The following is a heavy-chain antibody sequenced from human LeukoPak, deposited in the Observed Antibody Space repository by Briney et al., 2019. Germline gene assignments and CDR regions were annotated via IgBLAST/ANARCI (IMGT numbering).Heavy chain of an antibody. CDR3: PRPYCNGGSCHDYFDY. CDR1: GYTFTGYY. Sequence: ASVKVSCKASGYTFTGYYMHWVGQAPGQGLEWMGWMNPYSGGTNYAQELQGRVTMTRDTSISTAYMELRRLSSDDTAIYYCPRPYCNGGSCHDYFDYWGQGTLVSVSS. V-gene: IGHV1-2*02. CDR2: MNPYSGGT. J-gene: IGHJ4*02. D-gene: IGHD2-15*01.